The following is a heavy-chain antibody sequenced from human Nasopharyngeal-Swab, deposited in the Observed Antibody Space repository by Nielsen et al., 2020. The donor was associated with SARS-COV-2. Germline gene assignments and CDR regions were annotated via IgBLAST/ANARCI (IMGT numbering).Heavy chain of an antibody. V-gene: IGHV3-9*01. Sequence: SLKISCAASGFTFDDYAMHWVRQAPGKGLEWVSGISWNSGSIGYADSVKGRFTISRDNNKNFLYLQMNSLRTDDSALYYCEAATQGLDYWGQGTQVTVSS. J-gene: IGHJ4*02. D-gene: IGHD2-15*01. CDR1: GFTFDDYA. CDR3: EAATQGLDY. CDR2: ISWNSGSI.